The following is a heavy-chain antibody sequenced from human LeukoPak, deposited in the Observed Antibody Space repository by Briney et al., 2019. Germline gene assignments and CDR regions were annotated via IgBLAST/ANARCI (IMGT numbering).Heavy chain of an antibody. J-gene: IGHJ4*02. D-gene: IGHD3-10*01. CDR1: GGTFSSYT. V-gene: IGHV1-69*04. CDR2: IIPILGIA. CDR3: ARDLRGGTNYFDY. Sequence: SVKVSCKASGGTFSSYTISWVRQAPGPGLEWMGRIIPILGIANYAQKFQGRVTITADKSTSTAYMELSSLRSEDTAVYYCARDLRGGTNYFDYWGQGTLVTVSS.